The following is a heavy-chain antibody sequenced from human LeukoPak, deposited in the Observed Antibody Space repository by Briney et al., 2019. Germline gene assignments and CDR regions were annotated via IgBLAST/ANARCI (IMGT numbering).Heavy chain of an antibody. D-gene: IGHD3-10*01. CDR2: ISRSGNTI. Sequence: GGSLRLSCAISGFTFSGCELTWVRQAPGKGLEWISYISRSGNTIYYADSAKGRFTTSRDNAKNSLYLQMNSLRVEDTAVYYCARVATMVRVPLDALDIWGQGTMVSVSS. V-gene: IGHV3-48*03. CDR3: ARVATMVRVPLDALDI. CDR1: GFTFSGCE. J-gene: IGHJ3*02.